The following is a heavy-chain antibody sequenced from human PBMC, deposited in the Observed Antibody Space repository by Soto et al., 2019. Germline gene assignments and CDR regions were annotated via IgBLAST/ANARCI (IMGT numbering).Heavy chain of an antibody. CDR2: IWYDGSNK. CDR3: ARAPVVVVAATPYYFDY. V-gene: IGHV3-33*01. J-gene: IGHJ4*02. Sequence: QVQLVESGGGVVQPGRSLRLSCAASGFTFSSYGMHWVRQAPGKGLEWVAVIWYDGSNKYYADSVKGRFTISRDNSKNTLYRQMNSLRAEDTAVYYCARAPVVVVAATPYYFDYWGQGTLVTVSS. D-gene: IGHD2-15*01. CDR1: GFTFSSYG.